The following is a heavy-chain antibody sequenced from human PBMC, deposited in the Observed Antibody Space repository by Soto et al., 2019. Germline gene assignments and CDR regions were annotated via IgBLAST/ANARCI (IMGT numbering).Heavy chain of an antibody. D-gene: IGHD1-26*01. Sequence: GESLKISCAASGFTFSSYAMSWVRQAPGKGLEWVSAISGSGGSTYYADSVKGRFTISRDNSKNTLYLQMNSLRAEDTAVYYCAKVGHSGSYSYYFDYWGQGTLVTVSS. V-gene: IGHV3-23*01. CDR1: GFTFSSYA. CDR3: AKVGHSGSYSYYFDY. J-gene: IGHJ4*02. CDR2: ISGSGGST.